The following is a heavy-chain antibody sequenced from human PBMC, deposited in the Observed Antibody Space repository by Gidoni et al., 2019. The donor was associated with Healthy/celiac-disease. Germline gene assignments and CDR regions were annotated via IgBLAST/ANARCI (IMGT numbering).Heavy chain of an antibody. CDR2: FDPEDGET. V-gene: IGHV1-24*01. D-gene: IGHD3-22*01. Sequence: QVQLVQSGAEVKKPGASVKVSCKGSGYTLTELSMHWVRQAPGKGLEWMGGFDPEDGETIYAQKFQGRVTMTEDTSTDTAYMELSSLRSEDTAVYYCATVPFLYLSVNKYYYDSSGQFDYWGQGTLVTVSS. CDR3: ATVPFLYLSVNKYYYDSSGQFDY. J-gene: IGHJ4*02. CDR1: GYTLTELS.